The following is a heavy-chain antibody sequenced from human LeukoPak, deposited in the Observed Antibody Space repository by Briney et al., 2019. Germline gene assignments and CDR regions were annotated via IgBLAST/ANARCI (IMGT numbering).Heavy chain of an antibody. CDR1: GFTFDDYA. CDR2: ISWNSGSI. D-gene: IGHD4-23*01. Sequence: SGGSLRLSCVASGFTFDDYAMHWVRQAPGKGLEWVSGISWNSGSIDYADSVKGRFTISRDNAKKSLDLQMNSLRAEDTAFYYCAKAEGFFGGYYDHWGQGTLVTVSS. V-gene: IGHV3-9*01. J-gene: IGHJ4*02. CDR3: AKAEGFFGGYYDH.